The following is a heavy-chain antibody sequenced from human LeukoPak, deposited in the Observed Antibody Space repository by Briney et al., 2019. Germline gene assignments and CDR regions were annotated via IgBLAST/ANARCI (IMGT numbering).Heavy chain of an antibody. J-gene: IGHJ6*03. CDR1: GGSISSSSYY. V-gene: IGHV4-39*07. CDR2: IYYSGST. Sequence: SETLSLTCTVSGGSISSSSYYWGWIRQPPGKGLEWIGSIYYSGSTYYNPSLKSRVTISVDTSKNQFSLKLSSVAAADTAVYYCARTTEGYCRGRSCYSYYYYMDVWGKGTTVTVSS. CDR3: ARTTEGYCRGRSCYSYYYYMDV. D-gene: IGHD2-15*01.